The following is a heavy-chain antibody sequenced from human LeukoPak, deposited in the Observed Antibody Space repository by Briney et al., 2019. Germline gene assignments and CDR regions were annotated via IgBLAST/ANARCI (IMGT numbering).Heavy chain of an antibody. CDR3: ARDRYYYDSSGYDY. V-gene: IGHV4-59*01. J-gene: IGHJ4*02. CDR2: IYYSGST. CDR1: GGSISSYH. Sequence: SETLSLTCTVSGGSISSYHWSWIRQPPGKGLEWIGYIYYSGSTNYNPSLKSRVTISVDTSKNQFSLKLSSVTAADTAVYYCARDRYYYDSSGYDYWGQGTLVTVSS. D-gene: IGHD3-22*01.